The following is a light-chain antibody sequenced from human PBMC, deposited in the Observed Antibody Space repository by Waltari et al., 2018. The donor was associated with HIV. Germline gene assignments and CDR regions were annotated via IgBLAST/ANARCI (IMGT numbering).Light chain of an antibody. V-gene: IGKV3-20*01. CDR3: QQYGSSPFT. J-gene: IGKJ3*01. CDR2: GAS. CDR1: QSVSSSY. Sequence: EIVLTQSPGTLSLSPGERATLSCRASQSVSSSYLAWYQQKPGQAPRLRIYGASSRATGIPDRFSGSGSGTGFTLTISRLEPEDVAVYYCQQYGSSPFTFGPGTKVDIK.